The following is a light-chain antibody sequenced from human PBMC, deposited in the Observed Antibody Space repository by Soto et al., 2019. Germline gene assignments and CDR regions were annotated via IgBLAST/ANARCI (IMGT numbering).Light chain of an antibody. Sequence: DIQMTQSPSTLSASFGDGVTITCRASQSISSWLAWYQQKPGKAPKLLIYDASSLESGVPSRFSGSGSGTEFTLTISSLQPDDFATYYCQQYNSYSPWTFGQGTKVDI. CDR2: DAS. CDR3: QQYNSYSPWT. V-gene: IGKV1-5*01. J-gene: IGKJ1*01. CDR1: QSISSW.